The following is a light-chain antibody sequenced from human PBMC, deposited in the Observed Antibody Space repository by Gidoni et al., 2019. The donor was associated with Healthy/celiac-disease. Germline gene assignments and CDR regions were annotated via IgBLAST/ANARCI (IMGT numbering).Light chain of an antibody. CDR2: QDS. CDR3: QAWDSSTGVV. V-gene: IGLV3-1*01. Sequence: SYALTPPPSVSVSPGQTASITCSGDKLGDKYACWYQQKPGQSPGLVIYQDSKRPSGIPERFSGSNSGNTATLTISGTQAMDEADYYCQAWDSSTGVVFGGGTKLTVL. CDR1: KLGDKY. J-gene: IGLJ2*01.